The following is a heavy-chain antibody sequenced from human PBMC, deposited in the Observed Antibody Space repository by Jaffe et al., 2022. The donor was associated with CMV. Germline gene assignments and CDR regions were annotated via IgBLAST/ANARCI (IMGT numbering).Heavy chain of an antibody. CDR1: GGSISGSSYY. J-gene: IGHJ4*02. CDR3: ARPGGSGWLNYDY. CDR2: IFYSGST. Sequence: QLQLQESGPGLVKPSETLSLTCTVSGGSISGSSYYWGWIRQPPGKGLEWIGSIFYSGSTYYNPSLKSRVSISVDTSKNQFSLKLSSVTAADTAVYYCARPGGSGWLNYDYWGQGTLVTVSS. V-gene: IGHV4-39*01. D-gene: IGHD3-16*01.